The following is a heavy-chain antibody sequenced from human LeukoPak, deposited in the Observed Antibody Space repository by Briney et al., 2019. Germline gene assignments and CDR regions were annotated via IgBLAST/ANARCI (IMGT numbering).Heavy chain of an antibody. J-gene: IGHJ3*02. Sequence: SETLSLTCTVSGGSISSYYWSWIRQPPGKGLEWIGYIYYSGSTNYNPSLKSRVTISVDTSKNQFSLKLSSVTAADTAVYCCARRFRPNYYDSSGYWWVLDAFDIWGQGTMVTVSS. D-gene: IGHD3-22*01. CDR2: IYYSGST. V-gene: IGHV4-59*01. CDR1: GGSISSYY. CDR3: ARRFRPNYYDSSGYWWVLDAFDI.